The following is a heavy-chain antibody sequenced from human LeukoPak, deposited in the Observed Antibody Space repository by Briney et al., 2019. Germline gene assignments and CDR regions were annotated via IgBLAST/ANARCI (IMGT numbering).Heavy chain of an antibody. CDR1: GFTFSSYS. D-gene: IGHD6-19*01. CDR2: ISSSSSYI. CDR3: ARDDGRWLVRAFDY. J-gene: IGHJ4*02. V-gene: IGHV3-21*01. Sequence: GGSLRLSCAASGFTFSSYSMNWVRQAPGKGLEWVSSISSSSSYIYYADSVKGRFTISRDNAKNSLYLQMNSLRAEDTAVYYCARDDGRWLVRAFDYWGQGTLVTVSS.